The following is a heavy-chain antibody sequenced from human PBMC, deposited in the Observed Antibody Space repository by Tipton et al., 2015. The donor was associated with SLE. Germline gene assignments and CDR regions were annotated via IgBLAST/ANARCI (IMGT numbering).Heavy chain of an antibody. J-gene: IGHJ4*02. CDR2: ITGSGGST. CDR3: AKRHTFGDLPLDY. V-gene: IGHV3-23*01. D-gene: IGHD3-10*01. Sequence: SLRLSCAASGLTFSNYGMSWVRQAPGKGLEWVSAITGSGGSTYYADSVKGRFTISRDNSKNTLYLQMNSLRPEVTAVYYCAKRHTFGDLPLDYWAQATLVTVSS. CDR1: GLTFSNYG.